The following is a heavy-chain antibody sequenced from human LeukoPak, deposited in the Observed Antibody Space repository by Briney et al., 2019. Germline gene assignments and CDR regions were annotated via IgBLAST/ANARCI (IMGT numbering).Heavy chain of an antibody. CDR1: GGTLSSYA. D-gene: IGHD4-17*01. Sequence: ASVKVSCKASGGTLSSYAISWVRQAPGQGHEWMGWINPNSGGTNYAQKFQGGVTMTRDTSISTAYMELSRLRSDDTAVYYCARELRHNDAFDIWGQGTMVTVSS. CDR3: ARELRHNDAFDI. J-gene: IGHJ3*02. V-gene: IGHV1-2*02. CDR2: INPNSGGT.